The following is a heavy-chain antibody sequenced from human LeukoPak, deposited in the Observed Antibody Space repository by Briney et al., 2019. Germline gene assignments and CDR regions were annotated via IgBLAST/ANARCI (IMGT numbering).Heavy chain of an antibody. D-gene: IGHD1-26*01. CDR1: GGSISSYY. CDR3: ARDPLNGRDDAYDI. J-gene: IGHJ3*02. V-gene: IGHV4-4*07. Sequence: SQTLSLTCAVSGGSISSYYWSWIRQPAGKGLEWIGRIYTSGSTYYNPSLKSRVTISVDTSKNQFSLKLSSVTAADTAVYYCARDPLNGRDDAYDIWGQGTMVTVSS. CDR2: IYTSGST.